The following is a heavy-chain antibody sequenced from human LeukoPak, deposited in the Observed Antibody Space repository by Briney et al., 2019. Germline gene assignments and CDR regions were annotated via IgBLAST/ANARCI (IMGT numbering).Heavy chain of an antibody. J-gene: IGHJ4*02. CDR1: GGTFSSYT. V-gene: IGHV1-69*04. D-gene: IGHD3-22*01. CDR2: IIPILGIA. Sequence: SVKVSCKASGGTFSSYTISWVRQAPGQGLEWMGRIIPILGIANYAQKFQGRVTITADKSTSTAYMELSSLRSEDTAVYYCARDLQDDSSGYYPFYFDYWGQGTLVTVSS. CDR3: ARDLQDDSSGYYPFYFDY.